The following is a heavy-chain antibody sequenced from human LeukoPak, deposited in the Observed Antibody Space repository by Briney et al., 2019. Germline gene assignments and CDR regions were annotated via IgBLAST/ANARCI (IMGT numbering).Heavy chain of an antibody. CDR1: GGSISSHY. J-gene: IGHJ4*02. CDR2: IYYTGST. D-gene: IGHD6-13*01. Sequence: SETLSLTCTVSGGSISSHYWSWFRQPPGKGLEWIGYIYYTGSTNYNPSLKSRVTISVDTSKKQFSLRLSSVTAADTAVYHCARQDGDSRIHDSWGQGTLVTVSS. V-gene: IGHV4-59*11. CDR3: ARQDGDSRIHDS.